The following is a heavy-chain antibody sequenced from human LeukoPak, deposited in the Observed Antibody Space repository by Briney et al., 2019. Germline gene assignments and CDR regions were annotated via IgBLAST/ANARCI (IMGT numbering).Heavy chain of an antibody. D-gene: IGHD3-9*01. Sequence: GGSLRLSCAASGFTFSSYWMSWVRQAPGKGLEWVAVISYDGSNKYYADSVKGRFTLSRDNSKNTLFLQMNSLRAEDTAVYYCARDLGYFDWLGYFDYWGQGTLVTVSS. CDR3: ARDLGYFDWLGYFDY. J-gene: IGHJ4*02. CDR2: ISYDGSNK. CDR1: GFTFSSYW. V-gene: IGHV3-30-3*01.